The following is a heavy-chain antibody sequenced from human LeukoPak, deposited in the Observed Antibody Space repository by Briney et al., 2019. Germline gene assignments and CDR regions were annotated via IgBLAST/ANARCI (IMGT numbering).Heavy chain of an antibody. CDR3: AKGPGWLLSKRYFDY. Sequence: GGSLRLSCAASGFTFENDAMHWVRQAPGGGLEWVSSFSWDSDSIAYADSVKGRFSISRDNAKNSLYLEMSSLRAEDTALYYCAKGPGWLLSKRYFDYWGQGTPVIVSS. CDR1: GFTFENDA. V-gene: IGHV3-9*01. J-gene: IGHJ4*02. CDR2: FSWDSDSI. D-gene: IGHD3-22*01.